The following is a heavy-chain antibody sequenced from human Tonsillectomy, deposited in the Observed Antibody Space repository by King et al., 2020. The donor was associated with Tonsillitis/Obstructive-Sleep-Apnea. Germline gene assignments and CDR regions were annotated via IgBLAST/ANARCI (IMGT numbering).Heavy chain of an antibody. CDR2: IYSGGST. Sequence: VQLVESGGGLVQPGGSLRLSCAASGFTVSSNYMSWVRQAPGKGLEWVSVIYSGGSTYYADSVKGRFTISRHNSKTTLYLQMNSLIPEDTAVYFCARNLCDPRVCYYYMDVWGKGTTVTVSS. V-gene: IGHV3-53*04. CDR1: GFTVSSNY. D-gene: IGHD2-21*02. J-gene: IGHJ6*03. CDR3: ARNLCDPRVCYYYMDV.